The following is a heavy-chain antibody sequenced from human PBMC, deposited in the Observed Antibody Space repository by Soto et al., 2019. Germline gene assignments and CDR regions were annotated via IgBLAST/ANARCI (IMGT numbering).Heavy chain of an antibody. CDR3: ARGMGAAADYFDF. CDR2: ISSSTSHT. Sequence: QVQLVESGRGLVKPGGSLRLSCAVSGFTFSDYYMTWIRQAPGKGLEWVSYISSSTSHTNYADSVKGRFTISRDNAKNSLFLQMNSLRAEDTAVYYCARGMGAAADYFDFWGQGTLVTVSS. J-gene: IGHJ4*02. D-gene: IGHD6-13*01. V-gene: IGHV3-11*05. CDR1: GFTFSDYY.